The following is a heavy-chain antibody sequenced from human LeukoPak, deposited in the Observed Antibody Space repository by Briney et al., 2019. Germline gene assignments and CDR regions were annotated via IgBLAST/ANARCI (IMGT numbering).Heavy chain of an antibody. V-gene: IGHV3-23*01. Sequence: PGGSLRLSCAASGFTFSSYAMSWVRQAPGKGLEWVSAISGSGGSTYYADSVKGRFTISRDNSKNTLYLQMNSLRAEDTAVYYCARGPLPTTRVFDIWGQGTLVTVSS. D-gene: IGHD1-1*01. CDR3: ARGPLPTTRVFDI. J-gene: IGHJ3*02. CDR2: ISGSGGST. CDR1: GFTFSSYA.